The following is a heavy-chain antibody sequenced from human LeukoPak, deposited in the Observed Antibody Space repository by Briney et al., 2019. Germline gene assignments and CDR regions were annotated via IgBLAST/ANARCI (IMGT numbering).Heavy chain of an antibody. CDR2: INAGNGNT. CDR1: GYTFTSYA. V-gene: IGHV1-3*01. Sequence: ASVKVSCKASGYTFTSYAMHWVRQAPGQRLEWMGWINAGNGNTKYSQKFQGRVTITRDTSASTAYMELSSLRSKDTAVYYCARGPPAFYSSGWYGDAFDIWGQGTMVTVSS. CDR3: ARGPPAFYSSGWYGDAFDI. J-gene: IGHJ3*02. D-gene: IGHD6-19*01.